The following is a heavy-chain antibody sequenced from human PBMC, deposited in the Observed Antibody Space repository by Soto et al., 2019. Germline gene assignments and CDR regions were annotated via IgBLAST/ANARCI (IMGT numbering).Heavy chain of an antibody. Sequence: PWGSLRLSCSASVITFRSYSMSWVRQAPGKGLEWVSSITSDSSDIYYADSVKGRFTISRDNDENSLYLQMTSLGAEDTGVYYCATTYCSGGYCFSSEYWGQGVLVTVSS. D-gene: IGHD2-15*01. CDR2: ITSDSSDI. CDR3: ATTYCSGGYCFSSEY. CDR1: VITFRSYS. V-gene: IGHV3-21*01. J-gene: IGHJ4*02.